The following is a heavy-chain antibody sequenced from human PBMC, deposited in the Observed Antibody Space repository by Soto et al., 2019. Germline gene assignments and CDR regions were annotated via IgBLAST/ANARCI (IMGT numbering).Heavy chain of an antibody. Sequence: SETLSLTCTVSGGSISSSSYYWGWIRQPPGKGLEWIGSIYYSGSTYYNPSLKSRVTISVDTSKNQFSLKLSSVTAADTAVYYCARSCRSTSCYEESYYYYYGMDVWGQGTTVTVSS. V-gene: IGHV4-39*01. CDR3: ARSCRSTSCYEESYYYYYGMDV. J-gene: IGHJ6*02. CDR1: GGSISSSSYY. D-gene: IGHD2-2*01. CDR2: IYYSGST.